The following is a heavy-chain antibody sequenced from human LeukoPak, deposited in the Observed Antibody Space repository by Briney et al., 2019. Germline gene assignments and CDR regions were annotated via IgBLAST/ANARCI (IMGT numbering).Heavy chain of an antibody. CDR1: GDSITSHSW. D-gene: IGHD6-19*01. V-gene: IGHV4-4*02. Sequence: SETLSLTCAVSGDSITSHSWWSWVRQPSRKGLEWIGEVHHGGASNYDPSLESRVTISVDKSKNRFSLNLRSVTAADTATYYCASHVTVLGTRGFDFWGRGTLVTVS. CDR3: ASHVTVLGTRGFDF. CDR2: VHHGGAS. J-gene: IGHJ4*02.